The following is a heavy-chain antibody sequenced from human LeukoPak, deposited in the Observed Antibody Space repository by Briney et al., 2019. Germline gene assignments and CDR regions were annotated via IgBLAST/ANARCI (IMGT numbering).Heavy chain of an antibody. CDR3: ARDTRPKWELLRPRYYYYYYMDV. CDR1: GFTFGSYS. V-gene: IGHV3-21*01. CDR2: ISSSSSYI. J-gene: IGHJ6*03. Sequence: PGGSLRLSCAASGFTFGSYSMNWVRQAPGKGLEWVSSISSSSSYIYYADSVKGRFTISRDNAKSSLYLQMNSLRAEDTAVYYCARDTRPKWELLRPRYYYYYYMDVWGKGTTVTVSS. D-gene: IGHD1-26*01.